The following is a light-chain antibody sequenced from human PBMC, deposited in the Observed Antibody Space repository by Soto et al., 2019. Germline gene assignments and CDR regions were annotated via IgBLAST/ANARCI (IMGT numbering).Light chain of an antibody. Sequence: IQMTQSPLSLSASVGDRVIITCRASRDIGNDLGWYQQKPGKAPKLLIFAASTLHSGVPSRFSGSGSGTVFPLTISSLHPEDFATYFCLQAYTLPRTFGQGT. CDR1: RDIGND. J-gene: IGKJ1*01. CDR3: LQAYTLPRT. CDR2: AAS. V-gene: IGKV1-6*01.